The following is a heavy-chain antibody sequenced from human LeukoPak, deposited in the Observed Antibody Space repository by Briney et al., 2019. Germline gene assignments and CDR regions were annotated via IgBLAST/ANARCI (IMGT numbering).Heavy chain of an antibody. CDR1: GGSISRYY. D-gene: IGHD6-13*01. CDR2: IYSSGST. J-gene: IGHJ4*02. CDR3: ARGAAATY. V-gene: IGHV4-59*01. Sequence: SETLSLTCTVSGGSISRYYWSWIRQPPGKGLEWIGYIYSSGSTNYNPSLKSRVTISVDTSKNQFSLKLSSVAAADTAVYYCARGAAATYWGQGTLVTVSS.